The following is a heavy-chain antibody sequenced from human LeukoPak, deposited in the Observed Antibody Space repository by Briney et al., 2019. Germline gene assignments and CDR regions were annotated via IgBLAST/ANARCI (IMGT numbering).Heavy chain of an antibody. Sequence: SETLSLTCAVSGYSISSGYYWGWIRQPPGKGREWIGSIYHSGSTYYNPSLKSRVTISVDTSKNQFSLKLSSVTAADTAVYYCARERFLEWLLSGYFDYGGQGTLVTVSS. CDR1: GYSISSGYY. V-gene: IGHV4-38-2*02. CDR3: ARERFLEWLLSGYFDY. CDR2: IYHSGST. D-gene: IGHD3-3*01. J-gene: IGHJ4*02.